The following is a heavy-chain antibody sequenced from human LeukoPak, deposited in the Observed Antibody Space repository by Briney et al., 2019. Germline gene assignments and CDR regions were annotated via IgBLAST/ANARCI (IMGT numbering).Heavy chain of an antibody. D-gene: IGHD6-19*01. J-gene: IGHJ6*02. Sequence: ASVKVSCKASGYTFTSYGISWVRQAPGQGLEWMGWIGAYNGNTNYAQKLQGRVTMTTDTSTSTAYMELRSLRSDDTAVYYCARVSQWLDSGSNYYYYGMDVWGQGTTVTVSS. CDR2: IGAYNGNT. CDR1: GYTFTSYG. CDR3: ARVSQWLDSGSNYYYYGMDV. V-gene: IGHV1-18*01.